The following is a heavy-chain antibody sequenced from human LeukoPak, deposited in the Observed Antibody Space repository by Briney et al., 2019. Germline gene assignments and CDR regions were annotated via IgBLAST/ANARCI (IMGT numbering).Heavy chain of an antibody. Sequence: ASVKVSCKASGYTFTSYDINWVRQATGQGLEWMGWMNPNSANTGYAQKFQGRVTMTRNTSISTAYMELSTLRSEDTAVYYCARGRGYSYGYLDYWGQGTLVTVSS. CDR2: MNPNSANT. CDR3: ARGRGYSYGYLDY. V-gene: IGHV1-8*01. CDR1: GYTFTSYD. J-gene: IGHJ4*02. D-gene: IGHD5-18*01.